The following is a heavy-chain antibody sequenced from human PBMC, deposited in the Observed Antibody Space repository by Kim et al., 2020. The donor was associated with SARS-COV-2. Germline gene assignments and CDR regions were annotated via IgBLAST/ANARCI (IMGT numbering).Heavy chain of an antibody. V-gene: IGHV4-34*01. Sequence: SETLSLTCAAYGGTFSGYYWSWIRQPPGKGLEWIGEINHSGGTNYSPSLKSRVTISGDTSKNQFSLKLSSVTAADTAVFYCASRRYYYGSGSYRGAKNWFGPWGQGTLVTVSS. J-gene: IGHJ5*02. D-gene: IGHD3-10*01. CDR1: GGTFSGYY. CDR2: INHSGGT. CDR3: ASRRYYYGSGSYRGAKNWFGP.